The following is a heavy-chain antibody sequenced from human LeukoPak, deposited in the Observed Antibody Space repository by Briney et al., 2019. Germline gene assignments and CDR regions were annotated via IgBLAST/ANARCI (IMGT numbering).Heavy chain of an antibody. Sequence: GGSLRLSCAASGFSFSRYEMNWVRQAPGKGLEWVSYITSSGSTTYYADSVKGRFTISRDNAKNSLYLQMNSLRAEDTAVYYCARDKRGANWFDPWGQGTLVTVSS. CDR2: ITSSGSTT. CDR1: GFSFSRYE. J-gene: IGHJ5*02. D-gene: IGHD1-26*01. V-gene: IGHV3-48*03. CDR3: ARDKRGANWFDP.